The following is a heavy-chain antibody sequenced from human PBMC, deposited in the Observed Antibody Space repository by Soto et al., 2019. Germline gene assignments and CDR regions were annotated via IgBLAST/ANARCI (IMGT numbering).Heavy chain of an antibody. D-gene: IGHD1-7*01. Sequence: QVQLVQSGAEVKKPGASVKVSCKASGYTFTSYGISWVRQAPGQGLEWMGWISAYNGNTNYAQKLQGRATMTTNTPTRPGYKELRSLRFYDPAVYCWARDNRELDGFSLFWYWGQGTLVTVSS. CDR1: GYTFTSYG. CDR3: ARDNRELDGFSLFWY. CDR2: ISAYNGNT. V-gene: IGHV1-18*04. J-gene: IGHJ4*02.